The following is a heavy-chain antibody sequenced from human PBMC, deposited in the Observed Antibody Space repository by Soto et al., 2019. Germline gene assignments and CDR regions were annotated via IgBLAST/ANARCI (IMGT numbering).Heavy chain of an antibody. D-gene: IGHD3-10*01. CDR1: GGSISSSSYY. CDR2: IYYSGST. Sequence: PSETLSLTCTVSGGSISSSSYYWGWIRQPPGKGLEWIGSIYYSGSTYYNPSLKSRVTISVDTSKNQFSLKLSSVTAADTAVYYCARTFTEWLGGYYYYMDVWGKGTTVTVSS. CDR3: ARTFTEWLGGYYYYMDV. V-gene: IGHV4-39*01. J-gene: IGHJ6*03.